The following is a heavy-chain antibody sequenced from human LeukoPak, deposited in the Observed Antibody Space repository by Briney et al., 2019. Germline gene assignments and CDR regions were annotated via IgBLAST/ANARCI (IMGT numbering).Heavy chain of an antibody. Sequence: SETLSLTCTVSGGSISSYYWGWIRQPPGKGLEWIGSIYYSGTTHYNPSLESRVTISVDTSKNQFSLKLASVTAADTAIYYRAKGAGGFSYYNWFDPWGQGTLVTVSS. D-gene: IGHD5-18*01. CDR1: GGSISSYY. CDR2: IYYSGTT. J-gene: IGHJ5*02. CDR3: AKGAGGFSYYNWFDP. V-gene: IGHV4-39*07.